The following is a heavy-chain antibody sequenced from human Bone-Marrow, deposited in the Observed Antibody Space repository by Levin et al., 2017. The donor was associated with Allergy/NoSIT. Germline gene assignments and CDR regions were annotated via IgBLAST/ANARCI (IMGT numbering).Heavy chain of an antibody. CDR1: GFTFTTSA. CDR3: AREITGTYYYYY. J-gene: IGHJ4*02. D-gene: IGHD1-26*01. CDR2: ISATSDYI. V-gene: IGHV3-21*01. Sequence: PGGSLRLSCAASGFTFTTSAMNWVRQAPGKGLEWVASISATSDYIYYADSLRGRFTISRDNSKNSVYLQMDSLRAEDTAMYYCAREITGTYYYYYWGQGIQVTVSS.